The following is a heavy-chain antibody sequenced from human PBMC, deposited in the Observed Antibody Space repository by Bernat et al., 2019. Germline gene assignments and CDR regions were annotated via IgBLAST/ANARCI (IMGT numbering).Heavy chain of an antibody. J-gene: IGHJ6*03. V-gene: IGHV3-23*01. CDR3: AKVKLRYFDWLPMRTNYYYYYMDV. Sequence: EVQLLESGGGLVQPGGSLRLSCAASGFTFSSYAMSWVRQAPGKGLEWVSAISGSGGSTYYADSVKGRFTISRDNSKNTLYLQMNSLRAEDTAVYYCAKVKLRYFDWLPMRTNYYYYYMDVWGKGTTVTVSS. D-gene: IGHD3-9*01. CDR2: ISGSGGST. CDR1: GFTFSSYA.